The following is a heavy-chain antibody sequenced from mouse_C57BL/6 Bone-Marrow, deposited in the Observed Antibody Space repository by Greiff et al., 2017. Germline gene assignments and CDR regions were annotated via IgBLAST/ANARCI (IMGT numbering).Heavy chain of an antibody. Sequence: QVQLQQPGAELVMPGASVKLSCKASGYTFTSYWMHWVKQRPGQGLEWIGEIDPSDSYTNYNQKFKGKSTLTVDKSSSTAYMQLSSLTSEDSAVYYCERDSNFCAMDYWGKGTSVTVSS. D-gene: IGHD2-5*01. J-gene: IGHJ4*01. CDR3: ERDSNFCAMDY. CDR1: GYTFTSYW. CDR2: IDPSDSYT. V-gene: IGHV1-69*01.